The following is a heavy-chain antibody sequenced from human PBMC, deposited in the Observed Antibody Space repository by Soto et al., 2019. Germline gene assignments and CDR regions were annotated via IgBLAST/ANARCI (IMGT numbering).Heavy chain of an antibody. D-gene: IGHD7-27*01. Sequence: QVQLQESGPGLVKPLQTLSLTCTVSGGSISSGDYYWSWIRQTPGRGLEWIGYIFHSGNTYYNPSLKSRISISLDTSKNQFSLKVTSVTAADTAIYYRDRHHSGEDWFDPWGQGTLVTVSS. CDR1: GGSISSGDYY. CDR2: IFHSGNT. J-gene: IGHJ5*02. CDR3: DRHHSGEDWFDP. V-gene: IGHV4-30-4*01.